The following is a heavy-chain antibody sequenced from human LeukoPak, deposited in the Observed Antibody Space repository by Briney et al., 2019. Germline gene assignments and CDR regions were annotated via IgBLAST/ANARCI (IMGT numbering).Heavy chain of an antibody. CDR1: GGSIRSGSYY. Sequence: PSETLSLTCTVSGGSIRSGSYYWSWIRQPAGRGLEWIGRIYTSGSTNYNPSLKSRVTMSVDTSKNQFSLKLSSVTAADTAVYYCARDGGSGSYSLKWFDPWGQGTLVTVSS. D-gene: IGHD1-26*01. J-gene: IGHJ5*02. CDR3: ARDGGSGSYSLKWFDP. V-gene: IGHV4-61*02. CDR2: IYTSGST.